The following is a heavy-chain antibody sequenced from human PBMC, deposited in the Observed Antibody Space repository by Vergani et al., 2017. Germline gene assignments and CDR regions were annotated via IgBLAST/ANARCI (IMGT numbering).Heavy chain of an antibody. Sequence: QVQLVPSGAEVKTPGASVKVSCKASGYTFTNYDINWVRQATGQGLEWMGWMNPNSGNTGYAQKFQGRVTMTRSTSISTAYMELSSLRSEDAAVYYCARGNIVVVPAPGGEEWYYYMDVWGKGTTVTVSS. CDR3: ARGNIVVVPAPGGEEWYYYMDV. J-gene: IGHJ6*03. D-gene: IGHD2-2*01. CDR1: GYTFTNYD. V-gene: IGHV1-8*01. CDR2: MNPNSGNT.